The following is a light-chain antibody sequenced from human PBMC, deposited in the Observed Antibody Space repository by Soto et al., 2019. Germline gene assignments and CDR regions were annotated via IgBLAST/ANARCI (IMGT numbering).Light chain of an antibody. V-gene: IGKV1-5*01. Sequence: DIQMTQSPSTLSASVGDRVTITCRASQRISRWLAWYQQKPGKAPKLLIYDASSLESGVPPGFSGGGSGTEFTLTISSLQPHDSATYYCQHYNSSPFTFGQGTKLEIK. CDR2: DAS. CDR1: QRISRW. CDR3: QHYNSSPFT. J-gene: IGKJ2*01.